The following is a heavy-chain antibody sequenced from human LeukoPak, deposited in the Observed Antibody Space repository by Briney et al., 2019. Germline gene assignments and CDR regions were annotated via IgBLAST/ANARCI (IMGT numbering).Heavy chain of an antibody. CDR1: GGSISSYY. J-gene: IGHJ6*03. D-gene: IGHD6-13*01. CDR3: ARSRYSSSWYTVGGYYYMDV. Sequence: SETLSLTCTVSGGSISSYYWSWIRQPPGEGLEWIGYIYTSGSTNYNPSLKSRVTISVDTSKNQFSLKLSSVTAADTAVYYCARSRYSSSWYTVGGYYYMDVWGKGTTVTVSS. V-gene: IGHV4-4*09. CDR2: IYTSGST.